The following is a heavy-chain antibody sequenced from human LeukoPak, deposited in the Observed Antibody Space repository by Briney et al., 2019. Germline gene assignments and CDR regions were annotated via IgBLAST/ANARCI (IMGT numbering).Heavy chain of an antibody. CDR2: ISSSSSYI. Sequence: PGGSLRLSCAASGFTVSSNYMSWVRQAPGKGLEWVSSISSSSSYIYYADSVKGRFTISRDNAKNSLYLQMNSLRAEDTAVYYCARDGAVAATIAFDIWGQGTMVTVSS. D-gene: IGHD2-15*01. V-gene: IGHV3-21*01. CDR3: ARDGAVAATIAFDI. J-gene: IGHJ3*02. CDR1: GFTVSSNY.